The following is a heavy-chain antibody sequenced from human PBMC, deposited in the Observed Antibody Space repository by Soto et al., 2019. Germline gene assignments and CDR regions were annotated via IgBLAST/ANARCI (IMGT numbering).Heavy chain of an antibody. J-gene: IGHJ6*03. CDR1: GFTFSSYG. D-gene: IGHD3-10*01. Sequence: GGSLRLSCAASGFTFSSYGMHWVRQAPGKGLEWVAVISYDGSNKYYADSVKGRFTISRDNSKNTLYLQMNSLRAEDTAVYYCANLPSYGSGMEIRYYMDVWGRGTTVTVSS. V-gene: IGHV3-30*18. CDR3: ANLPSYGSGMEIRYYMDV. CDR2: ISYDGSNK.